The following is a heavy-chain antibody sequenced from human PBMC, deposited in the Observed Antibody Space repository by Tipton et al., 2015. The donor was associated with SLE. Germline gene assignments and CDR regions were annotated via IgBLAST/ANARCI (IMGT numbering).Heavy chain of an antibody. CDR3: ARGSGLLWFRDEYYFDN. Sequence: TLSLTCTVSGGSINSNYDHWAWIRQPPGKRLESIGYMSSSGNTYYNPSLKGRVAISVDTSKNQFSLKLSSVTAADSAVYYCARGSGLLWFRDEYYFDNWGQGTLVTVSS. J-gene: IGHJ4*02. V-gene: IGHV4-39*07. D-gene: IGHD3-10*01. CDR2: MSSSGNT. CDR1: GGSINSNYDH.